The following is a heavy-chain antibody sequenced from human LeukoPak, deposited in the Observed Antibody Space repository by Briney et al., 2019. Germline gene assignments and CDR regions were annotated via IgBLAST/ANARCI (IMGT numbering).Heavy chain of an antibody. J-gene: IGHJ4*02. V-gene: IGHV4-31*03. CDR2: IYYSGST. Sequence: PSETLSLTCTVSGGSISSGGYYWSWIRQHPGKGLEWIGYIYYSGSTYYNPSLKSRVTISVDTSKNQFSLKLSSVTAADTAVYYCARGGYYYDDSGYYYPFDYWGQGTLVTVSS. CDR3: ARGGYYYDDSGYYYPFDY. CDR1: GGSISSGGYY. D-gene: IGHD3-22*01.